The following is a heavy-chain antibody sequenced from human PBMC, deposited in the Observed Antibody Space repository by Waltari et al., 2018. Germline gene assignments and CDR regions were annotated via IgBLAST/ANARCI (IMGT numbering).Heavy chain of an antibody. V-gene: IGHV1-46*01. CDR2: INPSGGST. Sequence: QVQLVQSGAEVKKPGASVKVSCKASGYTFTSYYMHWVRQAPGQGLEWMAIINPSGGSTTYPQKFQGRVTVTRDTSTSTVYMELSSLRAEDTAVYYCARVLSSGWYFYFDYWGQGTLVTVSS. D-gene: IGHD6-19*01. CDR3: ARVLSSGWYFYFDY. J-gene: IGHJ4*02. CDR1: GYTFTSYY.